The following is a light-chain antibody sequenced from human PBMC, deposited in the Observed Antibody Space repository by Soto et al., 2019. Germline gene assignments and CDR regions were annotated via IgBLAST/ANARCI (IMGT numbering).Light chain of an antibody. Sequence: VLTQSPGTLSLSPGERATLSCRASQSVNNNYLAWYQQKPGQSPRLLIYGASIRATAIPDRFSGSGSGTDFTLTIGRLEPEDSAVYYCQQHSRSITFGGGTKVEIK. J-gene: IGKJ4*01. CDR1: QSVNNNY. CDR2: GAS. V-gene: IGKV3-20*01. CDR3: QQHSRSIT.